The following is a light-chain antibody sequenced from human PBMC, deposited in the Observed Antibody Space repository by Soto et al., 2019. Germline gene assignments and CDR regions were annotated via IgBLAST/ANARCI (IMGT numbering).Light chain of an antibody. Sequence: AIQLTQSPSSLSASVGDRVTITCRASQGIGSNLAWYHQKPGKAPKVLIYDASTLESGVPSRFSGSLSGTDFTLTISSLQPEDFATYYCQQFTYLPVAFGGGTKVEI. J-gene: IGKJ4*01. V-gene: IGKV1D-13*01. CDR3: QQFTYLPVA. CDR1: QGIGSN. CDR2: DAS.